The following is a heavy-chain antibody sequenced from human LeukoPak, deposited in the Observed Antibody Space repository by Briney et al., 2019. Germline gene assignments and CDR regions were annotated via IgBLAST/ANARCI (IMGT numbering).Heavy chain of an antibody. CDR2: IRSKTYGGAA. V-gene: IGHV3-49*04. CDR3: TRVGMAIIGRDPVDY. CDR1: GFTFADYA. J-gene: IGHJ4*02. Sequence: GGSLRLSCAASGFTFADYAMSWVRQAPGKGLEWVGFIRSKTYGGAADYGAAVRGRFTIYRDDSKGIAYLQMNSLEIEDTAVYFCTRVGMAIIGRDPVDYWGQGSLVTVSS. D-gene: IGHD3-3*01.